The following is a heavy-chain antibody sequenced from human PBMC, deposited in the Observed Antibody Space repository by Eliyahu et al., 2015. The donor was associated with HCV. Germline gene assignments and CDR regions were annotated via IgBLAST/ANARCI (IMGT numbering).Heavy chain of an antibody. D-gene: IGHD2-21*01. Sequence: EVQLLESGGGLVQPGGSLRLSCAASGFXFSSYAMXWVRQAPGKGRGWVSAISGSGGSTYYADSVKGRFTISRDNSKNTLYLQMNSLRAEDTAVYYCAKGGYWLGIDMVGVDYWGQGTLVTVSS. J-gene: IGHJ4*02. CDR1: GFXFSSYA. CDR2: ISGSGGST. V-gene: IGHV3-23*01. CDR3: AKGGYWLGIDMVGVDY.